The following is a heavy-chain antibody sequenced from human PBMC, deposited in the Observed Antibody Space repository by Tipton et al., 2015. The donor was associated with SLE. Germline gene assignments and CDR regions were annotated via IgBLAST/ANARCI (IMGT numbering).Heavy chain of an antibody. V-gene: IGHV4-39*07. D-gene: IGHD5-24*01. CDR1: GGSFSRGPYY. J-gene: IGHJ3*01. CDR3: ARENRDGLNNGVDV. Sequence: TLSLTCSVSGGSFSRGPYYWGWIRRPPGKGLEWIGTIHYSGTAYYTYIPSLKGRVIVSVDTSTNQFSLRLSSVTAADTAVYYCARENRDGLNNGVDVWGQGTMVTVSS. CDR2: IHYSGTA.